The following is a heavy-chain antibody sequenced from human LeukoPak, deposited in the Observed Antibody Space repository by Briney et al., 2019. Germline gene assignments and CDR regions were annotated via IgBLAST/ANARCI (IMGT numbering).Heavy chain of an antibody. J-gene: IGHJ4*02. Sequence: SETLSLTCTVSGGSISSSSYYWGWIRQPPGKGLEWIGSIYYSGSTYYNPSLKSRVTISVDTSKNQFSLKLSSVTAADTAVYYCARVCASSGDCLFDYWGRGTLVTVSS. V-gene: IGHV4-39*01. CDR1: GGSISSSSYY. D-gene: IGHD2-21*01. CDR3: ARVCASSGDCLFDY. CDR2: IYYSGST.